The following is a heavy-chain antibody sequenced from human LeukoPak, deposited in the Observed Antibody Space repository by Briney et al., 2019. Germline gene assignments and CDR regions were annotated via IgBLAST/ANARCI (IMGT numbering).Heavy chain of an antibody. V-gene: IGHV3-21*01. Sequence: PGGSLRLSCAASGFALSSHGMHWIRQAPGKGLEWVSSISSSSSYIYYADSVKGRFTISRDNAKNSLYLQMNSLRAEDTAVYYCARDLWLNDYWGQGTLVTVSS. J-gene: IGHJ4*02. CDR1: GFALSSHG. CDR3: ARDLWLNDY. CDR2: ISSSSSYI. D-gene: IGHD5-12*01.